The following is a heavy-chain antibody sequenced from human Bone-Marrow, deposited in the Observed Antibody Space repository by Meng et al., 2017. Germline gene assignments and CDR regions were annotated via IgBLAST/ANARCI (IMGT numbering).Heavy chain of an antibody. CDR3: ARFTPFDY. CDR2: INTDGSST. CDR1: GFTFSSYW. V-gene: IGHV3-74*01. J-gene: IGHJ4*02. Sequence: VEAGGALVQPWGSLRLSCTASGFTFSSYWMHWVRQAPGKGPVWVSRINTDGSSTDYADSVKGRFTISRDNAKNTLYLQMNSLRAEDTAMYYCARFTPFDYWGQGTLVTVSS.